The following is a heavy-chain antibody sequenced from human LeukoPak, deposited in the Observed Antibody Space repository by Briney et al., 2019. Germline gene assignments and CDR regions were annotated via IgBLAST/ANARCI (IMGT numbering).Heavy chain of an antibody. D-gene: IGHD5-12*01. Sequence: WASVKVSCKASGYTFTGYYMHWVRQAPGQGLEWMGRINPNSGGTNYAQKFQGRVTMTRDTSISTAYMELSRLRSDDTAVYYCARDPQLFSGYDRGFDYWGQGTLVTVSS. CDR3: ARDPQLFSGYDRGFDY. CDR2: INPNSGGT. J-gene: IGHJ4*02. CDR1: GYTFTGYY. V-gene: IGHV1-2*06.